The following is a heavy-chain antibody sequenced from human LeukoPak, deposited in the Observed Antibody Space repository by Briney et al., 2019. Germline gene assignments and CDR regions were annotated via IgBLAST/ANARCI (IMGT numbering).Heavy chain of an antibody. CDR1: GGSISSSSYY. CDR2: IYYSGST. D-gene: IGHD2-15*01. J-gene: IGHJ4*02. CDR3: ARRYCSGGSCYYFDY. Sequence: SETLSLTCTVSGGSISSSSYYWGWIRQPPGKGLEWIGSIYYSGSTYYNPSLKSRVTISVDTSKNQFSLKLSSVTAADTAVYYCARRYCSGGSCYYFDYWGQGTLVTASS. V-gene: IGHV4-39*01.